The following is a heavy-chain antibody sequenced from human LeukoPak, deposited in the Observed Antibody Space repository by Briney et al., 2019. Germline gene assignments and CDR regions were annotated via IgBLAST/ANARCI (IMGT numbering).Heavy chain of an antibody. Sequence: PGGSLRLSCAASGFTVSSNYMSWVRQAPGKGLEWVSVIYSGGSTYYADSVKGRFTISGDNSKNTLYLQMNSLRAEDTAVYYCARSSSGYSLNWFDPWGQGTLVTVSS. CDR3: ARSSSGYSLNWFDP. CDR2: IYSGGST. V-gene: IGHV3-53*01. CDR1: GFTVSSNY. J-gene: IGHJ5*02. D-gene: IGHD3-22*01.